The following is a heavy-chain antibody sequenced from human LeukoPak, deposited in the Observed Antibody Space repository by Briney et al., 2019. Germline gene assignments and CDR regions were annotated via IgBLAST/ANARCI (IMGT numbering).Heavy chain of an antibody. J-gene: IGHJ6*03. D-gene: IGHD3-3*01. CDR3: AYGGRFWSGYYIPPRPYMDV. Sequence: ASLKVSCKASGGTFSSYAISWVRQAPGQGLEWMGGIIPIFGTANYAQKFQGRVTITADESTSTAYMELSSLRSEDTAVYYCAYGGRFWSGYYIPPRPYMDVWGKGTTVTVSS. CDR2: IIPIFGTA. CDR1: GGTFSSYA. V-gene: IGHV1-69*01.